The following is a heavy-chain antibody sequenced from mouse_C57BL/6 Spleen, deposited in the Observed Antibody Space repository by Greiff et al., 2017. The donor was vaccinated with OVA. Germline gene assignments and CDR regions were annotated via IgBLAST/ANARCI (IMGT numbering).Heavy chain of an antibody. CDR2: IDPSDSYT. V-gene: IGHV1-50*01. D-gene: IGHD3-2*02. CDR1: GYTFTSYW. CDR3: ARRQLRRGDY. Sequence: QVQLQHPGAELVKPGASVKLSCKASGYTFTSYWMQWVKQRPGQGLEWIGEIDPSDSYTNYNQKFKGKATLTVDTSSSTAYMQLSSLTSEDSAVYYCARRQLRRGDYWGQGTTLTVSS. J-gene: IGHJ2*01.